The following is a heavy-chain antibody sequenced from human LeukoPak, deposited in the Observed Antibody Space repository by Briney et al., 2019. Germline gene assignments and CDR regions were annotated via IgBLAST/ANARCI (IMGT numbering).Heavy chain of an antibody. CDR3: VSNNDYGVYRDGFDI. CDR2: ISSNGGST. D-gene: IGHD4-17*01. CDR1: GFTFRSYA. V-gene: IGHV3-64*05. J-gene: IGHJ3*02. Sequence: GGSLRLSCSASGFTFRSYAMHWVRQAPGKGLEYVSAISSNGGSTYYADSVKGRFTISRDNSKNTLYIQMSSLRAEDTAVYYCVSNNDYGVYRDGFDIWGQGTMVTVSS.